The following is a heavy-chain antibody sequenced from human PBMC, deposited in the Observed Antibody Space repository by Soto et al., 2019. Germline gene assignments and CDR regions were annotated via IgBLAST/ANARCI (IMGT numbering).Heavy chain of an antibody. V-gene: IGHV1-58*02. CDR1: GFTFTSSA. Sequence: SVKVSCKASGFTFTSSAMQWVRQARGQRLEWIGWIVVGSGNTNYAQKFQERVTITRDMSTSTAYMELSSLRSEDTAVYYCAADTSGYDFLPYYYMDVWXKGTTVTVSS. J-gene: IGHJ6*03. D-gene: IGHD5-12*01. CDR2: IVVGSGNT. CDR3: AADTSGYDFLPYYYMDV.